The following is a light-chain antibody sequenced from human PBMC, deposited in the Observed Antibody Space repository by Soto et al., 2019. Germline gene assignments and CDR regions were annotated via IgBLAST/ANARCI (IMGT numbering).Light chain of an antibody. CDR1: QSISSW. Sequence: DIQMTQSPSTLSASVGDRVTITCRASQSISSWLAWYQQKPGKAPKLLIHRASSLQSGVPSRFSGGGSGTEFILTFSDLQPDDFATYYCQQFSSFFPTFGQGTKLEIK. CDR2: RAS. J-gene: IGKJ2*01. CDR3: QQFSSFFPT. V-gene: IGKV1-5*03.